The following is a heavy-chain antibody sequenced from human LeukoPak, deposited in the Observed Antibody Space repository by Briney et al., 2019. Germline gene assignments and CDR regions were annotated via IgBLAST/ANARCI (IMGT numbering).Heavy chain of an antibody. CDR3: XRDRVGATXXFXY. D-gene: IGHD1-26*01. CDR1: GFTFSTYW. J-gene: IGHJ4*02. CDR2: IKQDGGEK. V-gene: IGHV3-7*01. Sequence: GSLXXSXAASGFTFSTYWMTWVRQAPGKGLEWVANIKQDGGEKFYVDSVKGRFTISRDNAKNSLYLQMNSLRAEDTAVYYCXRDRVGATXXFXYWGQGXLVTVSS.